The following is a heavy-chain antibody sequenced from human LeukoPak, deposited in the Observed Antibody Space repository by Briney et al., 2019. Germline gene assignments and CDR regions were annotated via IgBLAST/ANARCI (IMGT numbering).Heavy chain of an antibody. D-gene: IGHD5-24*01. V-gene: IGHV4-39*01. CDR1: GGSISSSTYS. Sequence: PSQTLSLTCTVSGGSISSSTYSWTWISQPPGKGLEWIGSIHYDGNTYYKPSLKSRVTISVDTSKIQFSLRLSSATAADMATYYCARHSLNNYGSYYWGQGTLVTVSS. J-gene: IGHJ4*02. CDR2: IHYDGNT. CDR3: ARHSLNNYGSYY.